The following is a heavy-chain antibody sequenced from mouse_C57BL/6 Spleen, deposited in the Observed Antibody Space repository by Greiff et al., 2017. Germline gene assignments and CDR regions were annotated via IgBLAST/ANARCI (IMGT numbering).Heavy chain of an antibody. CDR1: GYTFTDYE. J-gene: IGHJ4*01. V-gene: IGHV1-15*01. CDR3: TRGDEPYYAMDY. Sequence: VKLMESGAELVRPGASVTLSCKASGYTFTDYEMHWVKQTPVHGLEWIGAIDPETGGTAYNQKFKGKAILTADKSSSTAYMELRSLTSEDSAVYYCTRGDEPYYAMDYWGQGTSVTVSS. CDR2: IDPETGGT.